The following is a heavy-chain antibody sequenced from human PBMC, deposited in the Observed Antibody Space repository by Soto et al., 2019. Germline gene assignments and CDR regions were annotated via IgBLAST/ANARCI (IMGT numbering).Heavy chain of an antibody. CDR2: INAGNGNT. CDR1: GYTFTSYA. Sequence: QVQLVQSGAEEKKPGASVKVSCKASGYTFTSYAVHWVRQAPGQRLEWMGWINAGNGNTKYSQKFQGRVTITRDTSASTAYMELSSLRSEDTAVYYCARDLDTAMARVPLNYYYGMDVWGQGTTVTVSS. D-gene: IGHD5-18*01. CDR3: ARDLDTAMARVPLNYYYGMDV. J-gene: IGHJ6*02. V-gene: IGHV1-3*05.